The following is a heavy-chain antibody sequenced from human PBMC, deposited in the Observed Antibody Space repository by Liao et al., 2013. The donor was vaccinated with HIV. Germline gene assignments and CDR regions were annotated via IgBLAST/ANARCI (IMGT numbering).Heavy chain of an antibody. J-gene: IGHJ3*02. D-gene: IGHD3-3*01. Sequence: QVQLQESGPGLVKPSETLSLTCTVSGGSISSSYWSWIRQPPGKGLEWIGYIYYSGSTNYNPSLKSRVTISVDTSKNQFSLKLSSVTAADTAVYYCARGYYDFWSGYTHDAFDIWGQGTMVTVSS. CDR2: IYYSGST. V-gene: IGHV4-59*08. CDR3: ARGYYDFWSGYTHDAFDI. CDR1: GGSISSSY.